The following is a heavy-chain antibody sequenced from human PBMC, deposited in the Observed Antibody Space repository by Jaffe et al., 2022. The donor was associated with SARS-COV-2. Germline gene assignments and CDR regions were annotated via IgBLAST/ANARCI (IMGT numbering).Heavy chain of an antibody. CDR1: GFILSFYT. J-gene: IGHJ3*02. D-gene: IGHD3-10*01. CDR2: ISRGGDTS. V-gene: IGHV3-48*01. CDR3: ARGYSSGRAVFDM. Sequence: EVQLVESGGGLIQPGGSLRLSCEASGFILSFYTMNWVRQAPGKGLEWVSCISRGGDTSDYADSVKGRFTISRDNVKNSLSLQMNSLRAEDTAVYYCARGYSSGRAVFDMWGQGTTVTVSS.